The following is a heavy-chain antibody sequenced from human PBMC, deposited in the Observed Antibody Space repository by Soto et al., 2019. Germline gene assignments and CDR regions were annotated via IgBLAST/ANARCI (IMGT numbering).Heavy chain of an antibody. V-gene: IGHV1-18*01. Sequence: ASVKVSCKASGYTFTSYGISRVRQAPGQGIEWMGWISAYNGNTTNAQKLQGRVTMTTDTTTSTAYKELRSLRSDDTAVYYCARGAAAGLHFDSWGQGTLVTSPQ. D-gene: IGHD6-13*01. J-gene: IGHJ4*02. CDR3: ARGAAAGLHFDS. CDR1: GYTFTSYG. CDR2: ISAYNGNT.